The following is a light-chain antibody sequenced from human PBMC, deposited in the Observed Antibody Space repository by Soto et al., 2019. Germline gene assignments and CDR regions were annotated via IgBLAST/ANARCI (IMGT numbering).Light chain of an antibody. V-gene: IGKV3-20*01. CDR3: QQYDSSPIT. J-gene: IGKJ5*01. Sequence: EIVLTQSPGTLSLSPGERATLSCRASQSIIRSYLAWYQQRPGQAPRLLMYGASNRATGVPDRFSGSGSATDFTLTISRLEPEDFAVYYCQQYDSSPITFGQGTRLEIK. CDR2: GAS. CDR1: QSIIRSY.